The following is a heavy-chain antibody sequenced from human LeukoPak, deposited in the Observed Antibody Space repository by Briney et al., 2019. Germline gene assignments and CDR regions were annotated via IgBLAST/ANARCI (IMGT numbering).Heavy chain of an antibody. CDR2: IKTDGTEK. CDR3: ARGRNYYGSGSYYD. Sequence: PGGSLRLSCAASTFTFSNYWMNWVRQAPGKGPEWVANIKTDGTEKNYVDSVKGRFTISRDNAKNSLYLQMNSLRAEDTAVYYCARGRNYYGSGSYYDWGQGTLVTVSS. J-gene: IGHJ4*02. D-gene: IGHD3-10*01. V-gene: IGHV3-7*01. CDR1: TFTFSNYW.